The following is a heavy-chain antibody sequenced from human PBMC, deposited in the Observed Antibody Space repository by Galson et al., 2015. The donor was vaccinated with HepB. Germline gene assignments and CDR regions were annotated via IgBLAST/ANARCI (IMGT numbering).Heavy chain of an antibody. CDR3: AKDSPLAGPLSRIPALPRFDP. D-gene: IGHD2-21*02. CDR1: GFTFSSYA. J-gene: IGHJ5*02. CDR2: ISGSGGST. V-gene: IGHV3-23*01. Sequence: SLRLSCAASGFTFSSYAMSWVRQAPEKGLEWVSAISGSGGSTYYADSVKGRFTISRDNSKNTLYLQMNSLRAEDTAVYYCAKDSPLAGPLSRIPALPRFDPWGQGTLVTVSS.